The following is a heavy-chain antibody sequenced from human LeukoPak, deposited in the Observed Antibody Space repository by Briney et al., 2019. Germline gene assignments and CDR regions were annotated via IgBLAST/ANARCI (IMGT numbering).Heavy chain of an antibody. Sequence: TGGSLRLSCAASEFTFSSSAMSWVRQVPGKGLEWVSGISASGGSTYYADSVRGRFTISRDNSKNTLYVQMNSLRDEDTAVYYCAKDQRRESPHYLDSWGQGTLVTVSS. CDR1: EFTFSSSA. J-gene: IGHJ4*02. V-gene: IGHV3-23*01. CDR3: AKDQRRESPHYLDS. CDR2: ISASGGST.